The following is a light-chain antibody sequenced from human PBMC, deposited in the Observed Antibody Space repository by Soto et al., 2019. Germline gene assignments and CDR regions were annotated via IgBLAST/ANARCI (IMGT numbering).Light chain of an antibody. CDR3: QTWGTGIHVV. CDR1: SGHSSYA. J-gene: IGLJ2*01. Sequence: QSVLTQSPSASASLGASVKLTCTLSSGHSSYAIAWHQQQPEKGPRYLMKLNSDGSHSKGDGIPDRFSGSSSGAERYLNISSLQSEDEADYYCQTWGTGIHVVFGGGTKLTVL. CDR2: LNSDGSH. V-gene: IGLV4-69*01.